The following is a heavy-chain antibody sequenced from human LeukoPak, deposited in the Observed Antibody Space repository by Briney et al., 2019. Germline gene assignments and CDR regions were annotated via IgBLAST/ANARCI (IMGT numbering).Heavy chain of an antibody. J-gene: IGHJ5*02. D-gene: IGHD6-6*01. V-gene: IGHV4-39*07. CDR1: GGSISSSGSY. Sequence: SETLSLTCTVSGGSISSSGSYWAWIRQPPGKGRDGIGSVYYSGNTYNPSLKSRLTIPVDTSKHQLSLKLTSVNAEHTTIYYCARVMAARRQDLNWFDPWGEGTLVPVSS. CDR3: ARVMAARRQDLNWFDP. CDR2: VYYSGNT.